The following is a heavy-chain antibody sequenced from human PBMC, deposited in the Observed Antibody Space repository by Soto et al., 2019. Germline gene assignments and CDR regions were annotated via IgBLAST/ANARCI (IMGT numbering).Heavy chain of an antibody. CDR2: IYYSGST. J-gene: IGHJ4*02. CDR3: ATTSSSSKIDY. Sequence: QLQLQESGPGLVKPSETLSLTCTVSGGSTSSSSYYWGWIRQPPGKGLEWIGSIYYSGSTYYNPSLKSRVTISVDTSKNQFSLKLSSVTAADTAVYYCATTSSSSKIDYWGQGTLVTVSS. V-gene: IGHV4-39*01. CDR1: GGSTSSSSYY. D-gene: IGHD6-6*01.